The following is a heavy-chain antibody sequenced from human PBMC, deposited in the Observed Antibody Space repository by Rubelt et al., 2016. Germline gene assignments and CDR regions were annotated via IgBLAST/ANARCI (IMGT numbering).Heavy chain of an antibody. Sequence: QVQLQESGPGLVRPSETLSLTCTVSGGSISSYYWGWIRQPPGKGLEWIGYIYYSGSTSYNHSLKSRVTISEDTSKNQFSLKLTSVTAADTAVYYCVRANYFDYWGQGTLVTVSS. CDR1: GGSISSYY. V-gene: IGHV4-59*01. CDR3: VRANYFDY. J-gene: IGHJ4*02. CDR2: IYYSGST.